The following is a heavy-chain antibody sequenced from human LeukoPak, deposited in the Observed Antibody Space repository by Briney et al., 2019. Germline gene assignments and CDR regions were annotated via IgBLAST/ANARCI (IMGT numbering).Heavy chain of an antibody. CDR3: ARQSGGPYNWFDP. CDR1: GGSFSGYY. V-gene: IGHV4-34*01. J-gene: IGHJ5*02. Sequence: SETLSLTCAVYGGSFSGYYWSWIRQPPGKGLEWIGEINHSGSTNYNPSLKSRVAISVDTSKNQFSLKLSSVTAADTAVYFCARQSGGPYNWFDPWGQGTLVTVSS. CDR2: INHSGST. D-gene: IGHD2-15*01.